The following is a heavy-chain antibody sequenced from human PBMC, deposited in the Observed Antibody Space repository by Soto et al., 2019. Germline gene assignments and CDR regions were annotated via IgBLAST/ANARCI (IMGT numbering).Heavy chain of an antibody. CDR2: IFYSGTT. CDR1: CGSISSCGYY. Sequence: SETLSLTCTVSCGSISSCGYYWSWTRQHPGKGLEWIGYIFYSGTTYYNPSLKSRVTISVDTSKNQFSLKLSSVTAADTAVYYCARRYGYAFDIWGQGTMVTVSS. V-gene: IGHV4-31*03. J-gene: IGHJ3*02. D-gene: IGHD4-17*01. CDR3: ARRYGYAFDI.